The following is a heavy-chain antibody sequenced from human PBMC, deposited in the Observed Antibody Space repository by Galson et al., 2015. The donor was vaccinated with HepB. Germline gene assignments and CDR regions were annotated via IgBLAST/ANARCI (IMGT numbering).Heavy chain of an antibody. CDR1: GFTFSDYY. CDR2: ISSSGSTI. V-gene: IGHV3-11*01. D-gene: IGHD3-16*02. CDR3: AREQYYVWGSYRRRGYFDY. J-gene: IGHJ4*02. Sequence: SLRLSCAASGFTFSDYYMSWIRQAPGKGLEWVSYISSSGSTICYADSVKGRFTISRDNAKNSLYLQMNSLRAEVTAVYYCAREQYYVWGSYRRRGYFDYWGQGTLVTVSS.